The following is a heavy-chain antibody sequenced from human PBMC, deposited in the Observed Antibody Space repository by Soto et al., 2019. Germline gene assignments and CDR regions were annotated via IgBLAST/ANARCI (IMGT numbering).Heavy chain of an antibody. J-gene: IGHJ4*02. D-gene: IGHD3-22*01. V-gene: IGHV4-31*03. Sequence: PSETLSLTCTVSGGSISSGGYYWSWIRQHPGKGLEWIGYIYYSGSTYYNPSLKSRVTISVDTSKNQFSLKLSSVTAADTAVYYCARSSITMIVVSEWGQGTLVTVSS. CDR1: GGSISSGGYY. CDR2: IYYSGST. CDR3: ARSSITMIVVSE.